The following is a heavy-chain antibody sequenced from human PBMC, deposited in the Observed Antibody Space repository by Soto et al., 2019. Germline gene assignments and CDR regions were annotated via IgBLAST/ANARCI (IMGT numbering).Heavy chain of an antibody. CDR1: GGSISSGGYY. Sequence: SETLSLTCTVSGGSISSGGYYWSWIRQHPGKGLEWIGYIYYSGSTYYNPSLKSRVTISVDTSKNQFSLKLSSVTAADRAVYYCARSMTPIYYFDYWGQGTLVTVSS. V-gene: IGHV4-31*03. CDR3: ARSMTPIYYFDY. J-gene: IGHJ4*02. CDR2: IYYSGST.